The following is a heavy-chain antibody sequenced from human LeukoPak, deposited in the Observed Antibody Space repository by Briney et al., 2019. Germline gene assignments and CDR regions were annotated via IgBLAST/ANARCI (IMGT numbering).Heavy chain of an antibody. CDR3: AREGYYDSSGYYPLDY. V-gene: IGHV1-2*02. Sequence: ASVKVSCKASGYTFTDYYMHWVRQAPGQGLEWMGWINPSSGGTNYAQKLQGRVTMTRGTSISTAYMEMSRLRSDDTAVYYCAREGYYDSSGYYPLDYWGQGTLVTVSS. CDR2: INPSSGGT. J-gene: IGHJ4*02. D-gene: IGHD3-22*01. CDR1: GYTFTDYY.